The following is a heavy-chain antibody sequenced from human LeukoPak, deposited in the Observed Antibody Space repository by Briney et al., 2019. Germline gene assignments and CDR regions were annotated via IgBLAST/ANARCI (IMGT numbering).Heavy chain of an antibody. Sequence: ASVKVSCKDSGYTFTSYDINWVRQATGQGLEWMGWINPNSGNTGYAQKFQGRVTITRNTSISTAYMELSSLRSEDTAVYYCARGVANWFDPWGQGTLVTVPS. J-gene: IGHJ5*02. CDR3: ARGVANWFDP. V-gene: IGHV1-8*03. CDR2: INPNSGNT. CDR1: GYTFTSYD. D-gene: IGHD5-12*01.